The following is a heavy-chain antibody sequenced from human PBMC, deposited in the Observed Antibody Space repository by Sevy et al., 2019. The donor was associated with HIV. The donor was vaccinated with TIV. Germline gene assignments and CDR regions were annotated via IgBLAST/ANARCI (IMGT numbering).Heavy chain of an antibody. CDR2: IYYSGST. Sequence: SETLSLTCTVSGGSISSGDYYWSWIRQPPGKCLEWIGYIYYSGSTNYNPSLKNRVTMSVDTSKNQFSLKLSSVTAAETAVYYCARSGFLEWAGSTRGPRNWFDPWGQGTLVTVSS. CDR1: GGSISSGDYY. CDR3: ARSGFLEWAGSTRGPRNWFDP. V-gene: IGHV4-61*08. D-gene: IGHD3-3*01. J-gene: IGHJ5*02.